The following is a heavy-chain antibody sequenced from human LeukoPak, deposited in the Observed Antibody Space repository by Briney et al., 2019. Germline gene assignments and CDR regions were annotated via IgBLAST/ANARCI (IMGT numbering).Heavy chain of an antibody. J-gene: IGHJ4*02. CDR1: GFTFSSYG. CDR2: IWYDGSNK. CDR3: AKPRNYYDSEYYFDY. Sequence: GGSLRLSCAASGFTFSSYGMRWVRQAPGKGLEWVAVIWYDGSNKYYADSVKGRFTISRDNSKNTLYLQMNSLRAEDTAVYYCAKPRNYYDSEYYFDYWGQGTLVTVSS. D-gene: IGHD3-22*01. V-gene: IGHV3-33*06.